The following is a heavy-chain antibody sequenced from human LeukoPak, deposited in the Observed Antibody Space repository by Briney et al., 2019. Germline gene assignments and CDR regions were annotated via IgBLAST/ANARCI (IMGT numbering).Heavy chain of an antibody. D-gene: IGHD3-10*01. CDR3: AKPYGSGSYYNDYYYYGMDV. V-gene: IGHV3-43*01. CDR2: ISWDGGST. J-gene: IGHJ6*02. CDR1: GFTFDDYA. Sequence: PGRSLRLSCAASGFTFDDYAMHWVRQAPGKGLEWVSLISWDGGSTYYADSVKGRFTISRDNSKNSLYLQMNSLRTEDTALYYCAKPYGSGSYYNDYYYYGMDVWGQGTTVTVSS.